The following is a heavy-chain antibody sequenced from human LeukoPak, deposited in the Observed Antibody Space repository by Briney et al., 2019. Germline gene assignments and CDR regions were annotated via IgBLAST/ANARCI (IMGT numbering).Heavy chain of an antibody. D-gene: IGHD3-16*01. J-gene: IGHJ3*02. CDR2: IYYSGST. CDR1: GGSISSYY. CDR3: ARITVGGAFDI. V-gene: IGHV4-59*01. Sequence: SETLSLTCTASGGSISSYYWSWIRQPPGKGLEWIGYIYYSGSTNYNPSLKSRVTISVDTSKNQFSLKLSSVTAADTAVYYCARITVGGAFDIWGQGTMVTVSS.